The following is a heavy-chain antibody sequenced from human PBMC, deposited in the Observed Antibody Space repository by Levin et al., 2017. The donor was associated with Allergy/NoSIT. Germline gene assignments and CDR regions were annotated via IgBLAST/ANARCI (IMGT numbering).Heavy chain of an antibody. CDR2: ISYDGTNK. D-gene: IGHD3-3*01. V-gene: IGHV3-30*04. CDR3: ATSQAFGLVIGDY. Sequence: GGSLRLSCAASGFTLSDYSIHWVRQAPGKGLEWVSLISYDGTNKYYADSVKGRFTVSRDNSKNTVYLQLNSLKPEDTAVYFCATSQAFGLVIGDYWGQGTLVTVSS. CDR1: GFTLSDYS. J-gene: IGHJ4*02.